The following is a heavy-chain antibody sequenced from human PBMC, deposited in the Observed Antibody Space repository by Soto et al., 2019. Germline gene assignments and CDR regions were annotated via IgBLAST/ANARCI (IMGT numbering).Heavy chain of an antibody. V-gene: IGHV3-53*04. CDR1: GFTVSSNY. D-gene: IGHD2-15*01. CDR2: IYSGGST. J-gene: IGHJ6*03. Sequence: PGGSLRLSCAASGFTVSSNYMSWVRQAPGKGLEWVSVIYSGGSTYYADSVKGRFTISRHNSKNTLYLQMNSLRAEDTAVYYCARGTRDIVVVVAATRYYYYMDVWGKGTTVTVSS. CDR3: ARGTRDIVVVVAATRYYYYMDV.